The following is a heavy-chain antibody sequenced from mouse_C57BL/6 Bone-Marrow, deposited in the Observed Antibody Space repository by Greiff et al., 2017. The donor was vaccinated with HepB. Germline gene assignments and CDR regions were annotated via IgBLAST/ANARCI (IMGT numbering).Heavy chain of an antibody. CDR3: TRGRGDGYWYFDV. CDR1: GYTFTSYW. D-gene: IGHD2-13*01. CDR2: IYPGNSDT. Sequence: VHVKQSGTVLARPGASVKMSCKTSGYTFTSYWIHWVKQRPGQGLEWIGAIYPGNSDTSYNQKFKGKAKLTAVTSASTAYMELSSLTNEDSAVYYCTRGRGDGYWYFDVWGTGTTVTVSS. J-gene: IGHJ1*03. V-gene: IGHV1-5*01.